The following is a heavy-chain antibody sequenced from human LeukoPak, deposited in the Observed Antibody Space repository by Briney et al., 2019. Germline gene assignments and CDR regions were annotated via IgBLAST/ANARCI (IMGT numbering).Heavy chain of an antibody. D-gene: IGHD6-13*01. Sequence: VGSLRLSCEATGFSFSSYAMSWVRQAPGEGLEWVSATSGSGDSADYADAVKGRFTISRDNSKSTGYLLMTTLRVDDTALYYCAKRATAGGFDSWGQGTLVTVSS. CDR3: AKRATAGGFDS. J-gene: IGHJ4*02. CDR2: TSGSGDSA. CDR1: GFSFSSYA. V-gene: IGHV3-23*01.